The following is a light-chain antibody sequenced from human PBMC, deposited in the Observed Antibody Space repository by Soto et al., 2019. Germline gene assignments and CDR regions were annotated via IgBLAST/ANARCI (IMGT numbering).Light chain of an antibody. CDR3: QQYETSPIT. Sequence: EILLTQSPGPLSLSPGESATLLCRASHFVSSISLAWYQQKPGQAPRLLIYGASTRATGIPDRFSGSGSGTDFTLTITPLEPEDFAVYFCQQYETSPITFGQGTRLEIK. CDR2: GAS. CDR1: HFVSSIS. V-gene: IGKV3-20*01. J-gene: IGKJ5*01.